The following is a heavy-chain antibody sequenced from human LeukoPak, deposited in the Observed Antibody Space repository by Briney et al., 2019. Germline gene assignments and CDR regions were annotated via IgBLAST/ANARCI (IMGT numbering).Heavy chain of an antibody. J-gene: IGHJ5*02. CDR1: GYSFNSQG. Sequence: GASVKVSCKASGYSFNSQGMSWVRQAPGQGLEWMGWINTDSGNPTYAQGFTGRFVFSLDTSVSTSYLQISSLKAEDTAVYYCARGSCSGGSCYSWFDPWGQGTLVTVSS. D-gene: IGHD2-15*01. CDR3: ARGSCSGGSCYSWFDP. CDR2: INTDSGNP. V-gene: IGHV7-4-1*02.